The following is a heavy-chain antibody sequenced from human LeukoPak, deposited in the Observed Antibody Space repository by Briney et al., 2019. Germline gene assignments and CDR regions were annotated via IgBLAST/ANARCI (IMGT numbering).Heavy chain of an antibody. Sequence: PSETLSLTCAFYGGSFSGYYWSWIRQPPGKGLEWIGEINHSGSTDYNPSLKSRVTISVDTSKNQFSLKLSSVTAADTAVHYCARQLTTVTTWGLDYWGQGTLVTVSS. CDR3: ARQLTTVTTWGLDY. J-gene: IGHJ4*02. D-gene: IGHD4-17*01. V-gene: IGHV4-34*01. CDR2: INHSGST. CDR1: GGSFSGYY.